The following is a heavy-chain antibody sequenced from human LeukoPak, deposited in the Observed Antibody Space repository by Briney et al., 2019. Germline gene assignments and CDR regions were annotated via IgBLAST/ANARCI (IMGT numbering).Heavy chain of an antibody. CDR3: ARDHYDILTGYCNFDY. J-gene: IGHJ4*02. CDR1: GYTFTSYG. Sequence: ASVKVSCKASGYTFTSYGISWVRQAPGPGLEWMGWISAYNGNTNDAQKLQGRVTMTTDTSTSTAYMELRSLRSDDTAVYYCARDHYDILTGYCNFDYWGQGTLVTVSS. V-gene: IGHV1-18*01. D-gene: IGHD3-9*01. CDR2: ISAYNGNT.